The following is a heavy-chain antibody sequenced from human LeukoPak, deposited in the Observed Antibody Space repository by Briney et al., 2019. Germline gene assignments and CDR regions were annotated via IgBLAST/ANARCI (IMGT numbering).Heavy chain of an antibody. Sequence: GESLKISCKGSGYSFPTYWIAWVRQMPGKGLEWMGIIYPDESNIRYSPSFQGQVTISADKSISTAHLQWSSLKASDTAMYYCARPPSRGYSSSFEYWGQGTLVTVSS. D-gene: IGHD2-2*03. V-gene: IGHV5-51*01. J-gene: IGHJ4*02. CDR3: ARPPSRGYSSSFEY. CDR1: GYSFPTYW. CDR2: IYPDESNI.